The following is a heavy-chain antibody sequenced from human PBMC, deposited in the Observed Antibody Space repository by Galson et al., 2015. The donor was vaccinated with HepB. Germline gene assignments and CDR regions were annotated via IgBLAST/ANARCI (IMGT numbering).Heavy chain of an antibody. CDR2: INTDGSTT. Sequence: SLRLSCAASGFTFSSYWMHWVRQAPGKGLAWVSRINTDGSTTTYADSVKGRLTISRDNAKNTLYLQMNSLRAEDTAVYYCVLIAAAGTGVDYWGQGTLVTVSS. J-gene: IGHJ4*01. CDR3: VLIAAAGTGVDY. D-gene: IGHD6-13*01. V-gene: IGHV3-74*01. CDR1: GFTFSSYW.